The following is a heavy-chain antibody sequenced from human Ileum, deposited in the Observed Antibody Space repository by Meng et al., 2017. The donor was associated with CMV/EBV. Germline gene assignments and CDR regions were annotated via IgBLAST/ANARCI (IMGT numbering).Heavy chain of an antibody. CDR1: GGAISSGNYY. CDR3: ARDSSYHDFWSGYYDY. CDR2: VYNSGRT. Sequence: LRLSCTVSGGAISSGNYYWTWIRQYPGKGLECIGYVYNSGRTHYNPSLKSRVNISLDTSKNQFSLRLSSVTAADTAIYFCARDSSYHDFWSGYYDYWGQGTLVTVSS. D-gene: IGHD3-3*01. V-gene: IGHV4-31*03. J-gene: IGHJ4*02.